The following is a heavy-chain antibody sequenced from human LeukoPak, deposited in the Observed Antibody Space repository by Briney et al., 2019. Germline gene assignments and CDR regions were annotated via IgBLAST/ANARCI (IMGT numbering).Heavy chain of an antibody. J-gene: IGHJ4*02. D-gene: IGHD3-22*01. CDR2: ISYDGSNK. Sequence: GRSLRLSCAASGFTFSSYGMHWVRQAPGKGLEWVAVISYDGSNKYYADSVKGRFTISRDNSKNTLYLQMNSLRAEDTAVYYCARDGNYYDLYYWGQGTLVTVSS. CDR1: GFTFSSYG. CDR3: ARDGNYYDLYY. V-gene: IGHV3-30*03.